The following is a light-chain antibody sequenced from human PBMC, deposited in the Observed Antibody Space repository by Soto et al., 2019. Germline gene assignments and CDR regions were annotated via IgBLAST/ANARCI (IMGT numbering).Light chain of an antibody. CDR2: DAS. CDR3: QQYTSSPLT. Sequence: EIVMTQSPATLSVSPGERATLSCRASHSVGNNYLAWYQQKPGQAPRLVIYDASSRATGIPDRFSASGSGTDFTLTISRLEPEDFAVYYCQQYTSSPLTFGQGTKVDNK. V-gene: IGKV3-20*01. CDR1: HSVGNNY. J-gene: IGKJ1*01.